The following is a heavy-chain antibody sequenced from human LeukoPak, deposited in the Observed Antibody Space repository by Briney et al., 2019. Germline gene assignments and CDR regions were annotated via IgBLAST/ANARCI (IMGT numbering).Heavy chain of an antibody. V-gene: IGHV4-61*01. CDR1: GGSVSSGSYY. J-gene: IGHJ6*02. Sequence: SETLSLTCTVSGGSVSSGSYYWSWIRQPPGKGLEWIGYVYYSGSTNYNPSLKSRVTISVDTSKNQFSLKLSSVTAADTAVYYCVRAQEDYYSYGMDVWGQGTTVTVSS. CDR3: VRAQEDYYSYGMDV. CDR2: VYYSGST.